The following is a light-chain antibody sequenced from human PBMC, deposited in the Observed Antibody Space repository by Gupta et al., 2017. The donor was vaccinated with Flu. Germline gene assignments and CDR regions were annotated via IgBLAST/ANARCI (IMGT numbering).Light chain of an antibody. CDR2: DSS. Sequence: DTQMTQSPSSLSASVGDRVTITCRASQRIRTSLNWYQQRAGKAPKLLIYDSSTLESGVPPRFSGSGSGTDFTLTITSLQLEDFATYYCQQSYTTPQTFGQGTKLEIK. V-gene: IGKV1-39*01. CDR1: QRIRTS. CDR3: QQSYTTPQT. J-gene: IGKJ2*01.